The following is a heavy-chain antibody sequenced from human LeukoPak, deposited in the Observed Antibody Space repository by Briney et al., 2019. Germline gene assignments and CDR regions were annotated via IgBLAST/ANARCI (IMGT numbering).Heavy chain of an antibody. Sequence: GASLKVSCKASGDTFSSYTISWVRQAPGQGLEWMGRIIPILGIANYAQTFQGRVTITADKSTSTAYMELSSLRSEDTAVYYCARWSDARAFDIWGQGTMVTVSS. D-gene: IGHD2-15*01. CDR2: IIPILGIA. CDR1: GDTFSSYT. V-gene: IGHV1-69*02. J-gene: IGHJ3*02. CDR3: ARWSDARAFDI.